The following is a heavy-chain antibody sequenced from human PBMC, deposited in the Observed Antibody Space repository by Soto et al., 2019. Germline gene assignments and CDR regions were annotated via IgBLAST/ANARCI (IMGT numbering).Heavy chain of an antibody. CDR3: SRVRRGYSGYDSVY. J-gene: IGHJ4*02. V-gene: IGHV3-74*01. CDR2: INSDGSST. CDR1: GFTFSSYW. D-gene: IGHD5-12*01. Sequence: GGSLRLSCAASGFTFSSYWMHWVRQAPGKGLVWVSRINSDGSSTSYADSVKGRFTISRDNAKNTLYLQMNSLRAEDTAVYYCSRVRRGYSGYDSVYWGQGTLVTVSS.